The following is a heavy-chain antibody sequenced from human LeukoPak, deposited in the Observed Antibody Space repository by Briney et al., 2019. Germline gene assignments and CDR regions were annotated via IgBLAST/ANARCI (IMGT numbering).Heavy chain of an antibody. J-gene: IGHJ6*03. D-gene: IGHD3-10*01. CDR1: GGSISRPY. V-gene: IGHV4-59*11. CDR3: ARGGGLYFGDLFSAGYMDV. Sequence: SETLSLTCTVSGGSISRPYWSWIRQPPGEGLEWIGYVYSDGRTNFNPSLNSRVTMSIDTSKSQFSLRLTSVTAADAAVYYCARGGGLYFGDLFSAGYMDVWGKGTTVTVSS. CDR2: VYSDGRT.